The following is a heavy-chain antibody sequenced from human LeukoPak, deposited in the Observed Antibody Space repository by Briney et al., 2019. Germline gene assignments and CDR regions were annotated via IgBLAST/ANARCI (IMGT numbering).Heavy chain of an antibody. V-gene: IGHV5-51*01. CDR2: IYPGDSDT. D-gene: IGHD6-6*01. J-gene: IGHJ4*02. CDR1: GYSFTSYW. CDR3: ASSGSSSSSYFDY. Sequence: GESLKISCKGSGYSFTSYWIGWVRQMPGKGLERMGIIYPGDSDTRYSPSFQGQVTISADKSISTAYLQWSSLKASDTAMYYCASSGSSSSSYFDYWGQGTLVTVSS.